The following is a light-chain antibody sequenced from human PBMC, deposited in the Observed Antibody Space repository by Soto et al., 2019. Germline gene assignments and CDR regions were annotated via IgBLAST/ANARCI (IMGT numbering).Light chain of an antibody. Sequence: QSVLTQPASVSGSPGQSITISCTGTSSDVGTYNLVSWYQHHPGKAPKLMIYEGSKRPSGVSNRFFGSKSGNTASLTISGLHAEDEADYYCCSYAGSSTPSYVFGSGTKLTVL. V-gene: IGLV2-23*01. J-gene: IGLJ1*01. CDR1: SSDVGTYNL. CDR3: CSYAGSSTPSYV. CDR2: EGS.